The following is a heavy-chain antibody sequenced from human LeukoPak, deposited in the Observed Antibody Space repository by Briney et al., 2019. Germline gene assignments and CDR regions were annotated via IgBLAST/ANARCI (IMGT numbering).Heavy chain of an antibody. V-gene: IGHV5-51*01. D-gene: IGHD2-15*01. J-gene: IGHJ6*04. Sequence: PGESLKISCKGSGYSFINYWIGWARQMPGKGLEWMGIIYPGDSDTRYSPSFQGQVTTSADKSITTAYLQWRSLKASDTAIYYCARMRVVGATDGMDVWGKGTTVTVSS. CDR2: IYPGDSDT. CDR1: GYSFINYW. CDR3: ARMRVVGATDGMDV.